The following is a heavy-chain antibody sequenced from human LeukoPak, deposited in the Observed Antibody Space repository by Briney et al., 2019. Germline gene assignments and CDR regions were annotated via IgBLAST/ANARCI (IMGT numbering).Heavy chain of an antibody. Sequence: SETLSLTCAVSGSSISNGHYWVWIRQPPGRGLEWIGSLYHTDSAYYNPSLKSRVTISVDTSNNQFFLKLTSVAAADTAVYYCARRNWNYENWLDPWGQGTLVTVSS. CDR3: ARRNWNYENWLDP. CDR1: GSSISNGHY. CDR2: LYHTDSA. D-gene: IGHD1-7*01. V-gene: IGHV4-38-2*01. J-gene: IGHJ5*02.